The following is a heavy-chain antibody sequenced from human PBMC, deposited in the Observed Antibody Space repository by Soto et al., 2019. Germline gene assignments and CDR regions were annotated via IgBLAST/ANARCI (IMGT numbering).Heavy chain of an antibody. Sequence: SETLSLTCTVSGGSISSYYWSWIRQPPGKGLEWIGYIYYSGSTNYNPSLKSRVTISVDTSKNQFSLKLSSVTAADTAVYYCAREGYCSGGSCHAPYYYYYMDVWGKGTTVTVSS. CDR2: IYYSGST. J-gene: IGHJ6*03. CDR3: AREGYCSGGSCHAPYYYYYMDV. CDR1: GGSISSYY. D-gene: IGHD2-15*01. V-gene: IGHV4-59*01.